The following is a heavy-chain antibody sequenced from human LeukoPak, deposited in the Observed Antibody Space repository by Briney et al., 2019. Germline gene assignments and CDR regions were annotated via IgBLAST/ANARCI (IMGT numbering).Heavy chain of an antibody. V-gene: IGHV3-7*03. CDR1: GFTFSSYW. CDR2: IKQDGSEK. Sequence: GGSLRLSCAASGFTFSSYWMSWVRQAPGKGLEWVANIKQDGSEKYYVDSVKGRFTISRDNAKNSLYLQMNSLRAEDTAVYYCARDRYDFWSGYVWTPNYYYGMDVWGQGTTVTVS. CDR3: ARDRYDFWSGYVWTPNYYYGMDV. D-gene: IGHD3-3*01. J-gene: IGHJ6*02.